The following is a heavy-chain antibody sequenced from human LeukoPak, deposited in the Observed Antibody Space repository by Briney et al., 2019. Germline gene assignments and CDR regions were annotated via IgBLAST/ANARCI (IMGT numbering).Heavy chain of an antibody. V-gene: IGHV3-23*01. CDR2: TGSSDAGT. CDR3: ARAPVTSCRGAYCYPFDY. J-gene: IGHJ4*02. D-gene: IGHD2-21*01. CDR1: GFPLSSYA. Sequence: PGGSLRLSCAASGFPLSSYAMSWVRQAPGKGLEWVSATGSSDAGTYYADSVRGRFTISRDNSKNTLYLQMNSLRLEDAAVYFCARAPVTSCRGAYCYPFDYWGQGTQVTVSS.